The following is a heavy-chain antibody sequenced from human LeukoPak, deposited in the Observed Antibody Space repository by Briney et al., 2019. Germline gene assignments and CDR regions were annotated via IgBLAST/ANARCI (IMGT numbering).Heavy chain of an antibody. CDR2: ISAYNGNT. D-gene: IGHD1-26*01. Sequence: ASVKVSCKASGYTFTSYGIIWVRQAPGQGLEWMGWISAYNGNTNYAQKLQGRVTMTTDTSTSTAYMELRSLRSDDTAVYYCARDYVGYYYYGTDVWGQGTTVTVSS. CDR3: ARDYVGYYYYGTDV. J-gene: IGHJ6*02. V-gene: IGHV1-18*01. CDR1: GYTFTSYG.